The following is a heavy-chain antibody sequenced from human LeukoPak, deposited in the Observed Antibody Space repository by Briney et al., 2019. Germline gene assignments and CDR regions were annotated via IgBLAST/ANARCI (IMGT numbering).Heavy chain of an antibody. CDR3: ARDDSGSYLLDY. CDR1: GGSFSSYY. V-gene: IGHV4-39*01. J-gene: IGHJ4*02. D-gene: IGHD1-26*01. Sequence: SETLSLTCAVYGGSFSSYYWGWIRQPPGKGLEWIGSIYYSGSTYYNPSLKSRVTISVDTSKNQFSLNLSSVTAADTAVYYCARDDSGSYLLDYWGQGTLVTVSS. CDR2: IYYSGST.